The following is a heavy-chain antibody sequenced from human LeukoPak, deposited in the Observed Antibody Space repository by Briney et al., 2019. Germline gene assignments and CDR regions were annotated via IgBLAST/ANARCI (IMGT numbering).Heavy chain of an antibody. D-gene: IGHD1-1*01. V-gene: IGHV6-1*01. CDR1: GDSVSSNSAA. J-gene: IGHJ5*02. CDR3: ARGGYNWNDVRGRFDP. CDR2: TYYRSKWYN. Sequence: SQTLSLACAISGDSVSSNSAAWNWIRQSPSRGLEWLGRTYYRSKWYNDYAVSVKSRITINPDTSKSQFSLQLNSVAPEDTAVYYWARGGYNWNDVRGRFDPWGQGTLVTVSS.